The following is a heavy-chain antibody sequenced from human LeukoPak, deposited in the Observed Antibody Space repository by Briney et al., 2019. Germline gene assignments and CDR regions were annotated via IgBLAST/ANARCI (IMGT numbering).Heavy chain of an antibody. Sequence: SETLSLTCTVSGGSISSGGYYWSWIRQPPGKGLEWIGYIYHSGSTYYNPSLKSRVTISVDRSKNQFSLKLSSVTAADTAVYYCARARPKTYYYDSSGYYYFDYWGQGTLVTVSS. CDR1: GGSISSGGYY. CDR3: ARARPKTYYYDSSGYYYFDY. J-gene: IGHJ4*02. V-gene: IGHV4-30-2*01. D-gene: IGHD3-22*01. CDR2: IYHSGST.